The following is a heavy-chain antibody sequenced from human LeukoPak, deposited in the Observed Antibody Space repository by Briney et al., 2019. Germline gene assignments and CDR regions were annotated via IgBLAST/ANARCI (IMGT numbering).Heavy chain of an antibody. Sequence: SVEVSCKASGGTFSSYAISWVRQAPGQGLEWMGGIIPISGTTNYAQKFQGRVTITADESTTTAYMELSSLRSEDTAEYSCARSSGYDWTFDSRGQGTLVTVSS. CDR1: GGTFSSYA. CDR2: IIPISGTT. V-gene: IGHV1-69*13. J-gene: IGHJ4*02. D-gene: IGHD5-12*01. CDR3: ARSSGYDWTFDS.